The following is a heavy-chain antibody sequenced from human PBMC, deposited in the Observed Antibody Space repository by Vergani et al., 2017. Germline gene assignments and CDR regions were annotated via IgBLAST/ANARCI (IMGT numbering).Heavy chain of an antibody. V-gene: IGHV3-48*01. D-gene: IGHD2-2*01. CDR2: ISSSSSTI. CDR1: GFTFITYS. Sequence: EVQLVESGGGLVQPGGSLRLSCAASGFTFITYSMNWVRQAPGKGLEWVSYISSSSSTIYYADSVKGRFTISRASAKKSLYLQMNSLRAEDTAVYYCARDMCSSTSCQNEYYDMDVWGKGTTVTVSS. CDR3: ARDMCSSTSCQNEYYDMDV. J-gene: IGHJ6*03.